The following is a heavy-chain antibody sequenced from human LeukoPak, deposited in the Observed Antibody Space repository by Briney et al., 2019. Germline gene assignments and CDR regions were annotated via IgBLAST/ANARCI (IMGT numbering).Heavy chain of an antibody. Sequence: GGSLRLSCAASGFTFSGYGMHWVRQAPGKGLEWVAFIRYDGSNKYYADSVKGRFTISRDNSKNTLYLQMNSLRAEGTAVYYCAKDYCSSTSCPYYYYYYMDVWGRGTTVTISS. D-gene: IGHD2-2*01. J-gene: IGHJ6*03. CDR2: IRYDGSNK. CDR1: GFTFSGYG. V-gene: IGHV3-30*02. CDR3: AKDYCSSTSCPYYYYYYMDV.